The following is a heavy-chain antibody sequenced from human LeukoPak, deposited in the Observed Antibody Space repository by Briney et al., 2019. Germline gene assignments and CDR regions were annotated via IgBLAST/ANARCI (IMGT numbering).Heavy chain of an antibody. D-gene: IGHD3-10*02. Sequence: ASETLSLTSIVYSGPTTTYYVGWIRQPPGKRLEWIGYVCSSGSTNFNPSLKTRVTISLDTSRNQFSLKLTSVTAADTAVYYRARITVFLHLYDYWGQGTLVTVSS. V-gene: IGHV4-59*08. CDR1: SGPTTTYY. CDR3: ARITVFLHLYDY. CDR2: VCSSGST. J-gene: IGHJ4*02.